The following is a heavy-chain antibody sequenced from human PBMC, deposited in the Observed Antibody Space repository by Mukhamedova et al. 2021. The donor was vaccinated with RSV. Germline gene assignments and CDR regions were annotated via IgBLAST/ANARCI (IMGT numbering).Heavy chain of an antibody. J-gene: IGHJ4*02. Sequence: GSIYYSGSTYYNPSLKSRVTISVDTSKNQFSLKLSSVTAADTAVYYCARDEVWIAAADWGQGTLGTVSS. V-gene: IGHV4-39*07. CDR2: IYYSGST. D-gene: IGHD6-13*01. CDR3: ARDEVWIAAAD.